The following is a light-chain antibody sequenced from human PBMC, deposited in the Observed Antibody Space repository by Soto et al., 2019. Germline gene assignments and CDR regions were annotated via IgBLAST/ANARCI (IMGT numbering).Light chain of an antibody. CDR1: QHVSSW. CDR3: QQTNIFPYT. J-gene: IGKJ2*01. V-gene: IGKV1-12*01. Sequence: DIQMTQSTSSVSASVGDRVTITCRASQHVSSWLAWFQHKPGKAPKSLIYAASSLQSGVPSRFSGSGSGTHFTLTISRLQPEDFATYYCQQTNIFPYTFGQGTKLEIK. CDR2: AAS.